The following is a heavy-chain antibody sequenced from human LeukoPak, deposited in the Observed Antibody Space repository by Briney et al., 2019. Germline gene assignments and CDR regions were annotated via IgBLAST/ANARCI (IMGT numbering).Heavy chain of an antibody. CDR3: AKRGVVIRVFLVAFHKEAFYFES. J-gene: IGHJ4*02. CDR1: GITLSNYG. D-gene: IGHD3-3*01. Sequence: GGSLRLSCAVSGITLSNYGMSWVRQAPGKGLEWVAGISGSGGSTICADSVKGRFTISRDNPKNTLYLQMNSLRAEDTAFYFCAKRGVVIRVFLVAFHKEAFYFESWGQGALVTVSS. CDR2: ISGSGGST. V-gene: IGHV3-23*01.